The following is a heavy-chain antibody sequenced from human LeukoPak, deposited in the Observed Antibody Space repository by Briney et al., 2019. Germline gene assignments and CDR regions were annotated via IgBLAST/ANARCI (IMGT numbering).Heavy chain of an antibody. J-gene: IGHJ4*02. Sequence: GWSLRLSCVVSGIPFSDYYMNWIRQAPGKGLEWISYISSSSSYTDYADSVKGRFTISRDNAQNALFLQMNSLRVEDTAVYYCAAGTAADYWGQGTLVTVSS. D-gene: IGHD6-13*01. CDR2: ISSSSSYT. CDR3: AAGTAADY. CDR1: GIPFSDYY. V-gene: IGHV3-11*03.